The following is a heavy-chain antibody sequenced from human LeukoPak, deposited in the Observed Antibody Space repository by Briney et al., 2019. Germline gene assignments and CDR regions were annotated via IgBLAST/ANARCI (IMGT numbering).Heavy chain of an antibody. V-gene: IGHV1-69*13. CDR3: ACYYGSGGRLYYYYYYYMDV. CDR1: GGTFSSYA. D-gene: IGHD3-10*01. CDR2: IIPIFGTV. Sequence: SVKVSCRASGGTFSSYAISWVRQAPGQGLEWMGGIIPIFGTVNYAQKFQGRVTITADESTSTAYMELSSLRSEDTAVYYCACYYGSGGRLYYYYYYYMDVWGKGTTVTVSS. J-gene: IGHJ6*03.